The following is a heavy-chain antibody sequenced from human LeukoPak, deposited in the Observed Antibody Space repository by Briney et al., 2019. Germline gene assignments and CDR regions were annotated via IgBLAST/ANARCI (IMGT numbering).Heavy chain of an antibody. V-gene: IGHV1-69*01. CDR2: IIPIFGTA. CDR3: VYLGYCSGGSCYSGDFDY. Sequence: ASVKVSCKASGGTFSSYAISWVRLAPGQGLEWMGGIIPIFGTANYAQKFQGRVTITADESTSTAYMELSSLRSEDTTVYYCVYLGYCSGGSCYSGDFDYWGQGTLVTVSS. CDR1: GGTFSSYA. J-gene: IGHJ4*02. D-gene: IGHD2-15*01.